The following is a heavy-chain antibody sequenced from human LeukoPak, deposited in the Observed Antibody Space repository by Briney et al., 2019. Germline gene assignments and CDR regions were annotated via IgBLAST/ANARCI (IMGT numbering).Heavy chain of an antibody. CDR3: AREAAAGTFADY. CDR1: GYTFTSDE. CDR2: INPNSGGT. V-gene: IGHV1-2*02. J-gene: IGHJ4*02. D-gene: IGHD6-13*01. Sequence: ASVKVSCKAAGYTFTSDEMGWVRQAPGQGLEWMRWINPNSGGTNYAQKFQGRVTMTRDTSISTAYMELSRLRSDDTAVYYCAREAAAGTFADYWGQGTLVTVSS.